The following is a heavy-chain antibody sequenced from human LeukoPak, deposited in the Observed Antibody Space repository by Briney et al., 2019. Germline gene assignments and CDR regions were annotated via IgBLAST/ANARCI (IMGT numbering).Heavy chain of an antibody. V-gene: IGHV3-23*01. Sequence: VGTLRLSSAASGVTFSGDAMSTGRQAPGTGLEWVWDISRSGGSTYYADTVRCGVTISRDNTKNTLYLQMNSRRAEDTAVYYCAKDDTDYGGLGSANDSWGQGTLVTVSS. D-gene: IGHD3-10*01. CDR1: GVTFSGDA. J-gene: IGHJ5*01. CDR3: AKDDTDYGGLGSANDS. CDR2: ISRSGGST.